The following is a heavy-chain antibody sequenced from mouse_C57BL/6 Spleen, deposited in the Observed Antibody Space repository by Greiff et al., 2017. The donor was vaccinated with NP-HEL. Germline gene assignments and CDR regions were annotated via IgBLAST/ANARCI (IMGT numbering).Heavy chain of an antibody. Sequence: QVQLQQPGAELVKPGASVKVSCKASGYTFTSYWMHWVKQRPGQGLEWIGRIHPSDSDTNSNQKFKGKATLTVDKSSSTAYMQLSSLTSEDSAVYYCFITTVVARAMDYWGQGTSVTVSS. CDR1: GYTFTSYW. CDR3: FITTVVARAMDY. J-gene: IGHJ4*01. CDR2: IHPSDSDT. V-gene: IGHV1-74*01. D-gene: IGHD1-1*01.